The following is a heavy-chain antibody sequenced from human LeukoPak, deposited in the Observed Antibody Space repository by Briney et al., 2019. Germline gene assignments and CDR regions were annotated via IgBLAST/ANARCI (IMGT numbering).Heavy chain of an antibody. Sequence: GESLKISCKGSGYTFTSYWIVWVRQMPGKGLEWMGIIYPGDSDTRYSPSFEGQVTISADKSISTAYLQWSSLKASDTAMYYCARREDDNSGYYYDSNFDYWGQGTLVTVSS. D-gene: IGHD3-22*01. CDR2: IYPGDSDT. J-gene: IGHJ4*02. CDR3: ARREDDNSGYYYDSNFDY. CDR1: GYTFTSYW. V-gene: IGHV5-51*01.